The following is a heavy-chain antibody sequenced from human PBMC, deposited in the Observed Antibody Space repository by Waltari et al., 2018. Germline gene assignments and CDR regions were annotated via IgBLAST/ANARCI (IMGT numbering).Heavy chain of an antibody. D-gene: IGHD1-26*01. J-gene: IGHJ4*02. CDR2: INHSGST. CDR1: GGSFSGYY. CDR3: ARRSSWQSVDY. Sequence: QVQLQQWGAGLLKPSETLSLTCAVYGGSFSGYYWSWIRQPPGKGLEWIGEINHSGSTNYNPSLTSRVTISVDTSKNQFSLKLSSVTAADTAVYYCARRSSWQSVDYWGQGTLVTVSS. V-gene: IGHV4-34*01.